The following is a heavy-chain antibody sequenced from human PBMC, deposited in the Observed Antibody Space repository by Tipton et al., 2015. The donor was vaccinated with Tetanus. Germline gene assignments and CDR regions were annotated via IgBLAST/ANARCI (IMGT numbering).Heavy chain of an antibody. J-gene: IGHJ4*02. CDR3: ARSKLLWFGESLSGFDS. V-gene: IGHV4-34*01. Sequence: GLVKPSETLSLTCAVYGASFSDYYWSWIRQAPGKGLEWIGEINHSGNTNHNPSLKSRVTLSVDTSKSQFSLRLTSVTAADTAVYYCARSKLLWFGESLSGFDSWGQGTLVTVSA. D-gene: IGHD3-10*01. CDR2: INHSGNT. CDR1: GASFSDYY.